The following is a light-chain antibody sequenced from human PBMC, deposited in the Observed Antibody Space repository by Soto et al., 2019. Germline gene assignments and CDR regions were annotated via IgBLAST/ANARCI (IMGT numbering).Light chain of an antibody. J-gene: IGKJ1*01. CDR3: QQYGSSGT. CDR2: GAS. CDR1: QSIRTN. V-gene: IGKV3-15*01. Sequence: EIVLTQSPGTLSLSPGERATLSCRASQSIRTNVAWYQQIPGQAPRLLVYGASTRATGVPARFSGSGSETEFTLTIRSLQSEDFAVYYCQQYGSSGTFGQGTKVDIK.